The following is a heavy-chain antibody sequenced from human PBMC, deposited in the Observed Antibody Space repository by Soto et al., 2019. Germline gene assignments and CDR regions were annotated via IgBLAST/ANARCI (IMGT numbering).Heavy chain of an antibody. CDR3: ASSSREYVGTAMVTGY. D-gene: IGHD5-18*01. J-gene: IGHJ4*02. Sequence: RASVKVSCKASGGTFSSYAISWVRQAPGQGLEWMGGIIPIFGTANYAQKFQGRVTITADESTSTAYMELSSLRSEDTAVYYCASSSREYVGTAMVTGYWGQGTLVTVSS. CDR1: GGTFSSYA. V-gene: IGHV1-69*13. CDR2: IIPIFGTA.